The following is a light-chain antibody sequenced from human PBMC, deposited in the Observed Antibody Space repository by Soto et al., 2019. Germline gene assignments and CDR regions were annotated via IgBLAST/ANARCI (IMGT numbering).Light chain of an antibody. Sequence: DIQMTQSTSSLSASVGDRVTITCRASQSINIYLNWYQQKPGKAPKLLIYATSSLQSGVPSRFSGSGSGTDFTLTIRNLPPEEFGTYYCQQSDRVPLTFGGGTKGEIK. CDR3: QQSDRVPLT. V-gene: IGKV1-39*01. J-gene: IGKJ4*01. CDR1: QSINIY. CDR2: ATS.